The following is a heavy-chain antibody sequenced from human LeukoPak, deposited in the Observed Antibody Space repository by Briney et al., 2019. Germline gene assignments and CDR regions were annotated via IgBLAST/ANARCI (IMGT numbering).Heavy chain of an antibody. J-gene: IGHJ4*02. Sequence: GASLRLSCVASGFTFSNYAMSWVRQAPGKGLEWVSAITGSGGITYYADSVKGRFAISRDNSKNTLYLQMNSLRAEDTAVYYCAKWGDYDVLTGYYDPDYWGQGTLVTVSS. D-gene: IGHD3-9*01. CDR3: AKWGDYDVLTGYYDPDY. CDR2: ITGSGGIT. V-gene: IGHV3-23*01. CDR1: GFTFSNYA.